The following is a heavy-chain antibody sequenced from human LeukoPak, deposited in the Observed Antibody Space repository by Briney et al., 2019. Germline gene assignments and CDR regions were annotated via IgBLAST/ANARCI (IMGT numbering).Heavy chain of an antibody. CDR2: MNQDGSEK. CDR3: ASGSSAGGGADY. CDR1: GFTFSSYW. J-gene: IGHJ4*02. Sequence: TGGSLRLSCAASGFTFSSYWMSWVRQAPGKGLEWVANMNQDGSEKYYVDSVKGRFTISRDNARKSLYLQMNSLRAEDTAVYYCASGSSAGGGADYWGQGTLVTVSS. D-gene: IGHD6-19*01. V-gene: IGHV3-7*01.